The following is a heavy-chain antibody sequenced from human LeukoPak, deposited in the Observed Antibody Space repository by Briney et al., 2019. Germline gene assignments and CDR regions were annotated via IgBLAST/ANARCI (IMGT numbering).Heavy chain of an antibody. CDR3: AKDASRHFDWLLYDYYYYYYGMDV. CDR1: GFTFSSYG. J-gene: IGHJ6*02. Sequence: GRSLRLSCAASGFTFSSYGMHWVRQAPGKGLEWVAVISYDGSNKYYADSVKGRFTISRDNSKNTLYLQMNSLRAEDTAVYYCAKDASRHFDWLLYDYYYYYYGMDVWGQGTTVTVSS. D-gene: IGHD3-9*01. CDR2: ISYDGSNK. V-gene: IGHV3-30*18.